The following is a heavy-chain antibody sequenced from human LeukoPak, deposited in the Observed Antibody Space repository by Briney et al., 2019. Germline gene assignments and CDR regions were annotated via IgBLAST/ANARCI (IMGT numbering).Heavy chain of an antibody. CDR2: IYYSGST. CDR1: GGSISSYY. D-gene: IGHD3-3*01. V-gene: IGHV4-59*08. J-gene: IGHJ6*02. Sequence: SETLSLTCTVSGGSISSYYWSWIRQPPGRGLEWIGYIYYSGSTNYNPSLKSRVTISVDTSKNQFSLKLSSVTAADTAVYYCARHEGGDFWSGYFSDGMDVWGQGTTVTVSS. CDR3: ARHEGGDFWSGYFSDGMDV.